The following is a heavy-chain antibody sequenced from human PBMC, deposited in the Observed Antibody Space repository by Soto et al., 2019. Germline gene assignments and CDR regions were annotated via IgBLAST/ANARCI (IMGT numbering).Heavy chain of an antibody. CDR1: GYSISFGYY. CDR3: AGGPKFLWNYFDH. J-gene: IGHJ4*02. CDR2: IYQSGSV. D-gene: IGHD3-10*01. V-gene: IGHV4-38-2*02. Sequence: TLSLTCTVSGYSISFGYYWGWIRQPPGKGLEWIGSIYQSGSVYYSPSLKSRVTISVDTSKNQFSLKVNSVTAADTAVYYCAGGPKFLWNYFDHWGQGSLVNVSS.